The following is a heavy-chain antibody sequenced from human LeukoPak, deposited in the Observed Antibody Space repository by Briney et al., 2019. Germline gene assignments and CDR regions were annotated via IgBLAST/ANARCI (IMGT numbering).Heavy chain of an antibody. CDR1: GGTFSSYA. V-gene: IGHV1-69*13. CDR2: IIPIFGTP. Sequence: SVKVSCKASGGTFSSYAISWVRQAPGQGLEWMGGIIPIFGTPNYAQKLQGRVTITADESTSTAYMELSSLRSEDTAVYYCARDRRYDSSGYFYAWGQGTLVTVSS. J-gene: IGHJ4*02. CDR3: ARDRRYDSSGYFYA. D-gene: IGHD3-22*01.